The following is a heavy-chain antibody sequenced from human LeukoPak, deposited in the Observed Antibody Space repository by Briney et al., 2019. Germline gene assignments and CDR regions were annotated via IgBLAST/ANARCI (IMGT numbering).Heavy chain of an antibody. V-gene: IGHV4-39*01. Sequence: SETLSLTCSVSGGSLTYASHYWGWIRQPPGKGLEWIGSIHYSGDTYYKPSLRSRVTISVDTSKNQFSLKLSAVTAADTAVYYCARHEGVGTYPLDYWGQGILVTVSS. CDR1: GGSLTYASHY. CDR3: ARHEGVGTYPLDY. J-gene: IGHJ4*02. D-gene: IGHD1-26*01. CDR2: IHYSGDT.